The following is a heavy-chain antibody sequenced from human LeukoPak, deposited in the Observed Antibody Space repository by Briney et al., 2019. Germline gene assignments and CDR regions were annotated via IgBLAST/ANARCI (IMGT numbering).Heavy chain of an antibody. CDR2: ISSSSSYI. D-gene: IGHD6-13*01. Sequence: GGSLRLSCAASGFTFGSYSMNWVRQAPGKGLEWVSSISSSSSYIYYADSVKGRFTISRDNAKNSLYLQMNSLRAEDTAVYYCARSVWTQPRQLDRRFDPWGQGTLVTVSS. V-gene: IGHV3-21*01. J-gene: IGHJ5*02. CDR3: ARSVWTQPRQLDRRFDP. CDR1: GFTFGSYS.